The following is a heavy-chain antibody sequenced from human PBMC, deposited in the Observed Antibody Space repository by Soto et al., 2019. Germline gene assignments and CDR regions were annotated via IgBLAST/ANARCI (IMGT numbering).Heavy chain of an antibody. D-gene: IGHD3-22*01. Sequence: PGGSLRLSCEASGFNFSSYGIHWVRQAPGKGLEWVAIIWNDGSNEYYADSVKGRFTISRDNSKKTVYLQVSKLRAEDTAVYFCARDQTDSGGYYDSWGKGTLVTVSS. V-gene: IGHV3-33*01. CDR2: IWNDGSNE. J-gene: IGHJ4*02. CDR3: ARDQTDSGGYYDS. CDR1: GFNFSSYG.